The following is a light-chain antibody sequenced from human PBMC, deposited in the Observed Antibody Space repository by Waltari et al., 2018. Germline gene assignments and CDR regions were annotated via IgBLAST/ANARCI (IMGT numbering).Light chain of an antibody. CDR2: DVS. J-gene: IGLJ2*01. CDR1: SSDVGAYHY. V-gene: IGLV2-14*03. Sequence: QSALTQPASVSGSPGPSLTIPCTGTSSDVGAYHYVSWYQQHPGKAPKLMIFDVSNRPSGVSNRFSGSKSGNTASLTISGLQAEDEADYYCSSYISSSTLELFGGGTSLTVL. CDR3: SSYISSSTLEL.